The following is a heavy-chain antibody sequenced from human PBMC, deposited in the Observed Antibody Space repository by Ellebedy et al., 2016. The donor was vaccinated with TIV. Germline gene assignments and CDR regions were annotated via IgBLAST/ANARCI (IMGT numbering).Heavy chain of an antibody. J-gene: IGHJ4*02. CDR2: ISGSGGST. Sequence: GESLKISCAASGFTFSSYAMSWVRQAPGKGLEWVSAISGSGGSTYYADSVKGRFTIARDNSKNTLYLQMHSLKAEDTAVYYCAKDKLGFGATAGGVDHWGQGTLVTVSS. CDR3: AKDKLGFGATAGGVDH. V-gene: IGHV3-23*01. CDR1: GFTFSSYA. D-gene: IGHD3-10*01.